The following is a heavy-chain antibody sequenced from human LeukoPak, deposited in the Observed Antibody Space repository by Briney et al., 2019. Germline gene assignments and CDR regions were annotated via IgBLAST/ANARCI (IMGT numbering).Heavy chain of an antibody. CDR1: GFTFSSYE. V-gene: IGHV3-48*03. CDR2: ISSSGTTI. D-gene: IGHD6-13*01. CDR3: ARGSSSWTFANY. J-gene: IGHJ4*02. Sequence: GGSLRLSCVASGFTFSSYEMSWVRQAPGKGLEWVSYISSSGTTIYYADSVKGRFTISRDNAKNSLYLQMNSLRAEDTAVYYCARGSSSWTFANYWGQGTLVTVSS.